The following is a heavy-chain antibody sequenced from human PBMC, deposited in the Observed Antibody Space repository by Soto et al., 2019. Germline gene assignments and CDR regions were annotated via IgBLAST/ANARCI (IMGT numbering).Heavy chain of an antibody. J-gene: IGHJ3*02. CDR1: RASITSYY. CDR2: IYYSGST. V-gene: IGHV4-59*01. Sequence: SETLSLTCPFPRASITSYYWSWIRQPPGKGLEWIGYIYYSGSTNYNPSLKSRVTISVDTSKNQFSLKLSSVTAADTAVYYCARVWGGAFDIWGQGTMVS. CDR3: ARVWGGAFDI. D-gene: IGHD3-10*01.